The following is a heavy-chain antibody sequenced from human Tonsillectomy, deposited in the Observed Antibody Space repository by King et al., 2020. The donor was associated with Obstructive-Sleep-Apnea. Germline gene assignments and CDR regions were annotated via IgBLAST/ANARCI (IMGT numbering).Heavy chain of an antibody. V-gene: IGHV5-51*01. CDR2: IYPGDSDT. D-gene: IGHD2-2*01. CDR1: GYSFTSYW. Sequence: QLVQSGAEVIKPGESLKISCKGSGYSFTSYWIGWVRQMPGKGLEWMGIIYPGDSDTRYSPSFQGQGTISADKSISTAYLQWSSLKASDTAMYYCATSKGYCTSTSCYAPFDYWGQGTLVTVSS. CDR3: ATSKGYCTSTSCYAPFDY. J-gene: IGHJ4*02.